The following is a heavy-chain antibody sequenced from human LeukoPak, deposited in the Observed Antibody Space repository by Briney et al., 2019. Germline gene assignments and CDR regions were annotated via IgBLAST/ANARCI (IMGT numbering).Heavy chain of an antibody. CDR1: GFTFDDYA. V-gene: IGHV3-9*01. D-gene: IGHD5-18*01. CDR2: ISWNSGSI. Sequence: GGSLRLSCAASGFTFDDYAMHWVRQAPGKGLEWVSGISWNSGSIDYADSVKGRFTISRDNAKNSLYLQMNSLRLEDTALYYCAKAQQLWYHFDYWGQGTLVTVSS. CDR3: AKAQQLWYHFDY. J-gene: IGHJ4*02.